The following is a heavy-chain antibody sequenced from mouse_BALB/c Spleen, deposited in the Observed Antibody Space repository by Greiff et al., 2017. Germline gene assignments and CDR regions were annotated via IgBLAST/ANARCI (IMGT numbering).Heavy chain of an antibody. V-gene: IGHV1-69*01. CDR2: IDTSDSYT. Sequence: VQLQQPGAELVMPGASVKMSCKASGYTFTDYWMHWVKQRPGQGLEWIGAIDTSDSYTSYNQKFKGKATLTVDESSSTAYMQLSSLTSEDSAVYYCARKGSTTATYAMDYWGQGTSVTVSS. J-gene: IGHJ4*01. CDR1: GYTFTDYW. D-gene: IGHD1-2*01. CDR3: ARKGSTTATYAMDY.